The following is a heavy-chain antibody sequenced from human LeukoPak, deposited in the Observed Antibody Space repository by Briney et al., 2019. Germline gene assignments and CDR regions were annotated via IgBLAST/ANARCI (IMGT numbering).Heavy chain of an antibody. Sequence: GGSLRLSCAASGFTFSSYAMSWVRQAPGKGLEWVSAISGSGGSTYYADSVKGRFTISRDNSKNTLYLQMNSLRAEDTAVYYCARSVVGATSYYFDYWGQGTLVTVSS. J-gene: IGHJ4*02. CDR3: ARSVVGATSYYFDY. CDR2: ISGSGGST. CDR1: GFTFSSYA. V-gene: IGHV3-23*01. D-gene: IGHD1-26*01.